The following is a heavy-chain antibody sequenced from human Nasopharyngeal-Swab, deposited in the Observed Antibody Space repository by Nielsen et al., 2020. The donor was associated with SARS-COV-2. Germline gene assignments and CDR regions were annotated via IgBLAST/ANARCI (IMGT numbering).Heavy chain of an antibody. CDR2: IKSKTDGGTT. V-gene: IGHV3-15*01. D-gene: IGHD3-3*01. CDR3: ARNDFWSGYYKVPMDV. Sequence: WIRQPPGKGLEWVGRIKSKTDGGTTDYAAPVKGRFTISRDDSKNTLYLQMNSLKTEDTAVYYCARNDFWSGYYKVPMDVWGKGTTVTVSS. J-gene: IGHJ6*03.